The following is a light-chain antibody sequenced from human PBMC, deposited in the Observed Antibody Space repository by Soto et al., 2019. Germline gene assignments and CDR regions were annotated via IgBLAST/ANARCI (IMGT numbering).Light chain of an antibody. CDR1: QIINVC. Sequence: DIQMTQSPSTLSASIGDRVTITCRASQIINVCLAWYQQKPGKAPKFLIYQASTLQSGVPSRFSGSGSGTEFTLTISSLQPDDFATYYCQPHEAYPRTFGQGTKVEIK. J-gene: IGKJ1*01. V-gene: IGKV1-5*03. CDR2: QAS. CDR3: QPHEAYPRT.